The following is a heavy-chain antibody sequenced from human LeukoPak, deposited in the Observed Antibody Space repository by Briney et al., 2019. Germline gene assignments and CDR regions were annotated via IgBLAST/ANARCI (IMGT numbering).Heavy chain of an antibody. J-gene: IGHJ4*02. CDR2: IRSDGSNK. CDR1: GFTFSSYG. V-gene: IGHV3-30*02. CDR3: AKKGHSNGWRDSYYFDC. Sequence: PGGSLRLSCAASGFTFSSYGMHWVRQAPGKGLEWVAFIRSDGSNKYYADSVKGRFTISRDNSKLYLQMNSLRAEDTAVYYCAKKGHSNGWRDSYYFDCWGQGTLVTVSS. D-gene: IGHD6-19*01.